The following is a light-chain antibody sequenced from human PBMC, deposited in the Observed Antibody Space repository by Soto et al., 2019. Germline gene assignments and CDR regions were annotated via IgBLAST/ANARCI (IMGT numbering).Light chain of an antibody. Sequence: QSALTQPRSVSGSPGQSGTISCTGTSSDVGGYNYVSWYPQHPGKAHKVMIYYVSERPSGVPDRFSGPKSGNTTSLTISCLQAEDEVDYYCCSYAGSVRYVFGTGTKLTV. CDR3: CSYAGSVRYV. J-gene: IGLJ1*01. V-gene: IGLV2-11*01. CDR2: YVS. CDR1: SSDVGGYNY.